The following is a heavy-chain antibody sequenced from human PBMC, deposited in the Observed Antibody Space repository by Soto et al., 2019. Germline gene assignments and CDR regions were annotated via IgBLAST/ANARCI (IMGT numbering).Heavy chain of an antibody. Sequence: QVQLVQSGAEVKEPGASVRVSCQAFGYTFTAYNIHWLRQAPGQGLEWMGWINAGNGNTRSSRKFQGRVIITRDTSATPAYLEVDSLRSEDTAIYYCARVAPSGGSVPRFDPWGQGTLLTVSS. J-gene: IGHJ5*02. V-gene: IGHV1-3*01. CDR3: ARVAPSGGSVPRFDP. CDR1: GYTFTAYN. CDR2: INAGNGNT. D-gene: IGHD3-10*01.